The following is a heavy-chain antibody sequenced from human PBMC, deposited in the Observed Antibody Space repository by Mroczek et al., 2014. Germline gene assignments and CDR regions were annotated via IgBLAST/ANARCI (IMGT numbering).Heavy chain of an antibody. CDR2: IYPSGPT. V-gene: IGHV4-4*09. J-gene: IGHJ6*02. CDR1: GVSITSSS. Sequence: QVQLQQSGPKVVKPSETLSLMCAVSGVSITSSSWTWIRQFPGKGLQLLGSIYPSGPTPSNPSLNGRLTLSMDTSKNQFSLNLTSVTTEDTAVYYCTRGGGSDRLLMDVWGQGTTVTVSS. CDR3: TRGGGSDRLLMDV. D-gene: IGHD6-19*01.